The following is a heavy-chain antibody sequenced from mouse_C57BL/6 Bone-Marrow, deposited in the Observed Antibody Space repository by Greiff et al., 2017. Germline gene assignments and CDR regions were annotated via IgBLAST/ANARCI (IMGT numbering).Heavy chain of an antibody. D-gene: IGHD1-1*01. CDR2: ISSGGDYI. Sequence: VKLMESGEGLVKPGGSLKLSCAASGFTFSSYAMSWVRQTPEKRLEWVAYISSGGDYIYYADTVKGRFTISRDNARNTLYLQMSSLKSEDTAMYYCTRLLYYYGSSGAMDYWGQGTSVTVSS. CDR1: GFTFSSYA. CDR3: TRLLYYYGSSGAMDY. J-gene: IGHJ4*01. V-gene: IGHV5-9-1*02.